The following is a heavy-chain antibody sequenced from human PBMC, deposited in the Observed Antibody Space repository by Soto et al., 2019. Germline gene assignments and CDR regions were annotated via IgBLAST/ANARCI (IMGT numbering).Heavy chain of an antibody. CDR2: ISNSGGAT. CDR3: ATDFNGKYYFDY. D-gene: IGHD2-8*01. Sequence: GGSLRLSCAASGFGFSNYAMNWVRQAPGKGLEWVSSISNSGGATYYADSVKGRFTISRDTSKNTLYLHMNSLRVEDTALYYCATDFNGKYYFDYWGRGTLVTVSS. J-gene: IGHJ4*02. V-gene: IGHV3-23*01. CDR1: GFGFSNYA.